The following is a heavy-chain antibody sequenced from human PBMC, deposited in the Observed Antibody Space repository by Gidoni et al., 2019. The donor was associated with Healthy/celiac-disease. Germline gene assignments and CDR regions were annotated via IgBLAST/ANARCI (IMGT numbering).Heavy chain of an antibody. Sequence: QVQLQQWGAGLLKPSAPLSLTCAVSGGSFSRYSWSWIRQPPGKGLEWIGEINHSGSTNYNPSLKSRVPISVDTSKNQFALKLSSVTAADTAVYYCARLTSYHRGYSYCYHYYYYGMDVWGQGTTVTVSS. V-gene: IGHV4-34*01. J-gene: IGHJ6*02. CDR2: INHSGST. CDR1: GGSFSRYS. CDR3: ARLTSYHRGYSYCYHYYYYGMDV. D-gene: IGHD5-18*01.